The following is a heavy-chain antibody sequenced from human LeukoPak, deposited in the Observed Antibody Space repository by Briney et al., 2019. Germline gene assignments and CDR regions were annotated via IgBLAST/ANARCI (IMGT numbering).Heavy chain of an antibody. CDR1: GYTFTSYG. CDR3: ASAIIAAADNSPLGLDY. D-gene: IGHD6-13*01. V-gene: IGHV1-18*01. CDR2: ISAYNGNT. Sequence: ASVKVSCKASGYTFTSYGISWVRQAPGQGLEWMGWISAYNGNTNYAQKLQGRVTMTTDTSTSTAYMELRSLRSDDTAVYYCASAIIAAADNSPLGLDYWGQGTLVTDSS. J-gene: IGHJ4*02.